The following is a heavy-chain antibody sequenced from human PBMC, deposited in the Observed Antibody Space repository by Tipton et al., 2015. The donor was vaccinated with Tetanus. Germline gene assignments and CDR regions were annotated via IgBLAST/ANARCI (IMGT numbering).Heavy chain of an antibody. J-gene: IGHJ3*02. CDR3: ARESWNRDAFDI. D-gene: IGHD1-1*01. CDR1: GASVTSNGYY. V-gene: IGHV4-39*02. Sequence: TLSLTCNVSGASVTSNGYYWGWIRQPPGKGPEWIGSKYHSGSAYYNPSLRSRVTISVDTPKNQFSLKLTSVIASDTAVYYCARESWNRDAFDIWGQGTMVTVSS. CDR2: KYHSGSA.